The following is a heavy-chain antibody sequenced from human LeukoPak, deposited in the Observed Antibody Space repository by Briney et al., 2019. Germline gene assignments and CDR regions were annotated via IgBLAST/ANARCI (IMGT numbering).Heavy chain of an antibody. CDR2: ISSSGSTI. V-gene: IGHV3-48*03. CDR3: ARRRVQPAWFDP. CDR1: GFTFSSYE. J-gene: IGHJ5*02. Sequence: PGGSLRLSCAASGFTFSSYEMNWVRQAPGKGLEGVSYISSSGSTIYYADSVKGRFTISRDNAKNSLYLQMNSLRAEDTAVYYCARRRVQPAWFDPWGQGTLVTVSS.